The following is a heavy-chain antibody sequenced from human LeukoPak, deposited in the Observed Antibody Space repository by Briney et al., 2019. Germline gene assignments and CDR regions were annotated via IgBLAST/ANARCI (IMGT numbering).Heavy chain of an antibody. CDR3: ARVAHCSSATCYQGIFDY. Sequence: SETLSLTCTVSGGSISNYYWSWIRQPPGKGLEWVGYIYYSGSTNYNPSLKSRVTISVDTSKNQFSLRLSSVTAADTAVYYCARVAHCSSATCYQGIFDYWGQGTLVTVSS. V-gene: IGHV4-59*01. CDR1: GGSISNYY. J-gene: IGHJ4*02. CDR2: IYYSGST. D-gene: IGHD2-2*01.